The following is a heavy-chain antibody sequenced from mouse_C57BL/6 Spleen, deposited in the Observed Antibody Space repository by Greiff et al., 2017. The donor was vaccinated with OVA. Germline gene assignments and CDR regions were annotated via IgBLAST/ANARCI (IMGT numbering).Heavy chain of an antibody. J-gene: IGHJ4*01. D-gene: IGHD1-1*01. Sequence: QVQLQQSGAELVKPGASVKLSCKASGYTFTEYTIHWVKQRSGQGLEWIGWFYPGSGSIKYNEKFKDKATLTADKSSSTVYMELSRLTSEDSAVYFCARNPPDYYGSSYGYYAMGYWGQGTSVTVSS. CDR1: GYTFTEYT. V-gene: IGHV1-62-2*01. CDR2: FYPGSGSI. CDR3: ARNPPDYYGSSYGYYAMGY.